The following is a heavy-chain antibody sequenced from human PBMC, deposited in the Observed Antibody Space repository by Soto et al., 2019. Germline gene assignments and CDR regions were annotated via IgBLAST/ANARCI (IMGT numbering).Heavy chain of an antibody. CDR1: GGSFSGYY. CDR2: INHSGST. D-gene: IGHD3-10*01. CDR3: ARHQGSASYPLDV. J-gene: IGHJ6*02. Sequence: SETLSLTCAVYGGSFSGYYWSWIRQPPGKGLEWIGEINHSGSTNYNPSLKSRVTISVDTSKNQFSLKLSSVTAADTAVYYCARHQGSASYPLDVWGQGTTVTVS. V-gene: IGHV4-34*01.